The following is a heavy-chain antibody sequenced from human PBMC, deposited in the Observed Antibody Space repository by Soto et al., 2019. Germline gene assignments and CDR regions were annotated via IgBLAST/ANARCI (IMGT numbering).Heavy chain of an antibody. CDR3: ARIASTGRGWDV. Sequence: EVQLVASGGGLVQPGGSLRLSCAASGFTFSNYWMSWVRQAPVKGLEWVGNIKQDGSEKNYVDFVEGRFTISRDNAENSLYLQVNSLRVEDTAVYYCARIASTGRGWDVWGQGTTVGVSS. CDR1: GFTFSNYW. J-gene: IGHJ6*02. V-gene: IGHV3-7*01. D-gene: IGHD6-13*01. CDR2: IKQDGSEK.